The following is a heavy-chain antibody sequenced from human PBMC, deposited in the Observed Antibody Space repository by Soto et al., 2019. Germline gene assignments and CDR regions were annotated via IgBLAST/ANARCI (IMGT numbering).Heavy chain of an antibody. CDR3: ARLVYDTRLNYMYFDF. CDR1: GVSIGSGNW. Sequence: KTSETLSLTCAVSGVSIGSGNWWTWVRQTPQRGLEYIGEIFHDGTANYYPSFERRVAISVDTSKNQFSLKLTSVTAADTAIYFCARLVYDTRLNYMYFDFWGQGALVTSPQ. D-gene: IGHD3-10*01. J-gene: IGHJ4*02. V-gene: IGHV4-4*02. CDR2: IFHDGTA.